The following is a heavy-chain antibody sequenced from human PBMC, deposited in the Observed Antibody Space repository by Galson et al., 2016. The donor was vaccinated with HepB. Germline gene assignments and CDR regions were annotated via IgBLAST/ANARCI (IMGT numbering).Heavy chain of an antibody. Sequence: TLSLTCSVSGGSISSGGSISSGDDYWSWIRQHPGKGLEWIGYIYYSGSTYYNPSLKSRVTIPVDTSKNQFSLKLRSVTAADTAVYYCAREFGWTYCSKTSCHNLRTFDYWGQGTLVTVSS. CDR3: AREFGWTYCSKTSCHNLRTFDY. D-gene: IGHD2-2*01. J-gene: IGHJ4*02. CDR1: GGSISSGGSISSGDDY. V-gene: IGHV4-31*03. CDR2: IYYSGST.